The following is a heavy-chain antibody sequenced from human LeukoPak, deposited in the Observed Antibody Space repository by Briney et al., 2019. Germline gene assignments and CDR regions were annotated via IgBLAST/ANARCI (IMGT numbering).Heavy chain of an antibody. CDR1: GFTFSSYG. CDR2: ISYDGSNE. CDR3: AKAATSGYSDAFDI. D-gene: IGHD3-22*01. Sequence: GGSLRLSCAASGFTFSSYGMHWVRQAPGKGLEGVAVISYDGSNEYYGDSVKGRFTISRDNSKNTLYLQMNSLTAEDTAVYYCAKAATSGYSDAFDIWGQGTRVTVSS. V-gene: IGHV3-30*18. J-gene: IGHJ3*02.